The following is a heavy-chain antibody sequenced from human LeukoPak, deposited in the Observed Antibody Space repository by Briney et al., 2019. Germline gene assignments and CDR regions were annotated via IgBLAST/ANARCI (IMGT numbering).Heavy chain of an antibody. CDR2: IYYSGST. CDR1: GGSISSSSYY. D-gene: IGHD3-10*01. CDR3: ARGGGFTMVRGVNQGYYYYMDV. Sequence: PSETLSLTCTVSGGSISSSSYYWGWIRQPPGKGLEWIGSIYYSGSTYYNPSLKSRITISVDTSKNQFSLKLSSVTAADTAVYYCARGGGFTMVRGVNQGYYYYMDVWGKGTTVTVSS. V-gene: IGHV4-39*07. J-gene: IGHJ6*03.